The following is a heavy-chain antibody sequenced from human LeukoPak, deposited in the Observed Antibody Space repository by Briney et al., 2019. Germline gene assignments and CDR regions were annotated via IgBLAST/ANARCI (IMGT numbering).Heavy chain of an antibody. V-gene: IGHV3-23*01. Sequence: GGSLRLSCAASGFTFSSYAMSWVRQAPGKGLEWVSGISGSGDNTYYADSVKGRFTISRDNSKNTLYLQMNSLRAEDTAVYYCARAVVVVAARLDYWGQGTLVTVSS. J-gene: IGHJ4*02. CDR1: GFTFSSYA. CDR2: ISGSGDNT. D-gene: IGHD2-15*01. CDR3: ARAVVVVAARLDY.